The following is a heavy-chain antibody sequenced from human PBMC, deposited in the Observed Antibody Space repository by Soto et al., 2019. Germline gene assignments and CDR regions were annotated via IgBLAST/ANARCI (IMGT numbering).Heavy chain of an antibody. V-gene: IGHV3-23*01. CDR2: ISYGGGTT. CDR1: EFTFINYP. Sequence: GGSLRLSCAASEFTFINYPMSWVRQAPGKGLEWVSAISYGGGTTYYADSVKGRFTISRDNSKNTLYLQMNSLRAEDTAVYYCAKNPGYYYDSTGYHFDYWGQGT. D-gene: IGHD3-22*01. CDR3: AKNPGYYYDSTGYHFDY. J-gene: IGHJ4*02.